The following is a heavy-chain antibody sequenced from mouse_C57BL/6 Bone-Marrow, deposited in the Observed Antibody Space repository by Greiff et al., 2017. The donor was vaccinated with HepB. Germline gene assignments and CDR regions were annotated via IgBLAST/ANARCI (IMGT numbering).Heavy chain of an antibody. CDR3: TRDGYSNYVWFAY. CDR2: IDPETGGT. CDR1: GYTFTDYE. V-gene: IGHV1-15*01. Sequence: QVQLQQSGAELVRPGASVTLSCKASGYTFTDYEMHWVKQTPVHGLEWIGAIDPETGGTAYNQKFKGKAILTADKSSSTAYMELRSLTSEDSAVYYCTRDGYSNYVWFAYWGQGTLVTVSA. D-gene: IGHD2-5*01. J-gene: IGHJ3*01.